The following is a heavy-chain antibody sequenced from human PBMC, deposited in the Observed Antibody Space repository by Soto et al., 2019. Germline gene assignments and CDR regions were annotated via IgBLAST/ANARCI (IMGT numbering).Heavy chain of an antibody. CDR1: AFTFTNDA. J-gene: IGHJ5*02. CDR2: ISGSGGST. D-gene: IGHD6-13*01. V-gene: IGHV3-23*01. CDR3: ARRGHSTSWYWFDP. Sequence: EVQLLESGGGLVQPGGSLRLSCAASAFTFTNDAMSWVRQAPGKGLEWVSSISGSGGSTYYADSVQGRFTFSRDNSNNTLYLQMDSLRAEDTAVYFCARRGHSTSWYWFDPWGQETQVTVSS.